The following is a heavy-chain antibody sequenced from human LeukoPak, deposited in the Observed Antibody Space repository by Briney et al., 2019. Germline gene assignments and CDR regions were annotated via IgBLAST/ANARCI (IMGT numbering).Heavy chain of an antibody. CDR1: GFTFSSYA. Sequence: GGSLRLSCAASGFTFSSYAMHWVRQAPGKGLEWVAVISYDGSNKYYADSVKGRFTISRDNSKNTLYLQMNSLRAEDTAVYYCARVLPVPYGMDVWGQGTTVTVSS. J-gene: IGHJ6*02. V-gene: IGHV3-30-3*01. D-gene: IGHD1-14*01. CDR3: ARVLPVPYGMDV. CDR2: ISYDGSNK.